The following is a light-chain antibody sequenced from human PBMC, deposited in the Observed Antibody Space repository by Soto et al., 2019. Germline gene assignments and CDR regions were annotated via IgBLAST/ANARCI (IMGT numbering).Light chain of an antibody. V-gene: IGLV1-40*01. CDR1: SSNIGAGYD. Sequence: QSVLTQPPSVSGAPGQRVTISCTGSSSNIGAGYDLHWYQQLPGTAPKLLIYDNTNRPSGVPDRFSGSKSGTSASLAITGLQAADEADYYCQSYDSRMSAYVFGTGTKLTVL. CDR2: DNT. CDR3: QSYDSRMSAYV. J-gene: IGLJ1*01.